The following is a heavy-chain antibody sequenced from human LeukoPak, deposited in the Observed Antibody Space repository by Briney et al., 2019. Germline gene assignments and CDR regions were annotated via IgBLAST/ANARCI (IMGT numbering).Heavy chain of an antibody. CDR3: ARDRAVVPAANWFDP. Sequence: SETLSLTCTVSGGSISSSSYYWGWIRQPPGKGLEWIGSLYYSGSTYYNPSLKSRVTISVDTSKNQFSLKLSSVTAADTAVYYCARDRAVVPAANWFDPWGQGTLVTVSS. CDR2: LYYSGST. J-gene: IGHJ5*02. D-gene: IGHD2-2*01. V-gene: IGHV4-39*07. CDR1: GGSISSSSYY.